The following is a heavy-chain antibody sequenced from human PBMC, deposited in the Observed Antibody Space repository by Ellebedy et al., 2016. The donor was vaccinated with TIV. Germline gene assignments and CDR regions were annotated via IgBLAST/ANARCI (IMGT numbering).Heavy chain of an antibody. J-gene: IGHJ6*02. Sequence: MPSETLSLTCTISGGSVSSGSYSWNWIRQPPGKGLEWIGYIHHSGTTTYNPSLKSRVTISVDTSKNQFSLKLSSVTAADTAVYYCARGPNYYYGMDVWGQGTTVTVSS. CDR3: ARGPNYYYGMDV. V-gene: IGHV4-61*01. CDR2: IHHSGTT. CDR1: GGSVSSGSYS.